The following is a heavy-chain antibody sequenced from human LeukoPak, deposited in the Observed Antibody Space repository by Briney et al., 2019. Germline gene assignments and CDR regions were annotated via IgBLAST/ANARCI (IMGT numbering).Heavy chain of an antibody. CDR3: ARTSYSNYGDLHAFDI. Sequence: GASVKVSCKASGYTFTSYYMHWVRQAPGQGLEWMGWISAYNGNTNYAQKLQGRVTMTTDTSTSTAYMELRSLRSDDTAVYYCARTSYSNYGDLHAFDIWGQGTMVTVSS. J-gene: IGHJ3*02. CDR2: ISAYNGNT. V-gene: IGHV1-18*04. D-gene: IGHD4-11*01. CDR1: GYTFTSYY.